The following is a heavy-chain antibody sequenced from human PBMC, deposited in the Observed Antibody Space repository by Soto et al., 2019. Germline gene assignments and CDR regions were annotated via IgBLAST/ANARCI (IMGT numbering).Heavy chain of an antibody. CDR3: AADPNYYDSSGYRT. Sequence: ASVKVYCKASGFTFTSSAVQWVRQARGQRLEWIGWIVVGSGNTNYAQKFQERVTITRDMSTSTAYMELSSLRSEDTAVYYCAADPNYYDSSGYRTWGQGTLVTVSS. CDR1: GFTFTSSA. J-gene: IGHJ5*02. CDR2: IVVGSGNT. V-gene: IGHV1-58*01. D-gene: IGHD3-22*01.